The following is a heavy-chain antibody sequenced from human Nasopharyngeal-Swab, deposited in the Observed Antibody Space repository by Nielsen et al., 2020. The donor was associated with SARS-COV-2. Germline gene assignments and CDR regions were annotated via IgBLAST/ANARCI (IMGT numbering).Heavy chain of an antibody. J-gene: IGHJ3*02. CDR1: GITFDNYA. CDR2: IAWNSRNI. V-gene: IGHV3-9*01. D-gene: IGHD2-15*01. CDR3: AGDCSGGSCYSGAFDI. Sequence: SLKISCAASGITFDNYAMHWVRQAPGKGLEWVSRIAWNSRNIAYADSVKGRFTVSRDNARNSLFLQMNGLKPEDTALYYCAGDCSGGSCYSGAFDIWGQGTMVTVSS.